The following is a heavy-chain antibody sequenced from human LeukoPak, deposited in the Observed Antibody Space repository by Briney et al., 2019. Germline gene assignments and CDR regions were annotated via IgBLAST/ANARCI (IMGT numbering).Heavy chain of an antibody. D-gene: IGHD3-9*01. J-gene: IGHJ3*02. CDR3: AIADNDMAFNI. Sequence: SETLSLTCTVSGGSISSGGYYWSWIRQHPGKGLEWIGYIYYSGSTDYNPSLKSRFTMSVDTSKNQFSLKLSSVTAADTAVYYWAIADNDMAFNIWGQGQWSPSLQ. V-gene: IGHV4-31*03. CDR1: GGSISSGGYY. CDR2: IYYSGST.